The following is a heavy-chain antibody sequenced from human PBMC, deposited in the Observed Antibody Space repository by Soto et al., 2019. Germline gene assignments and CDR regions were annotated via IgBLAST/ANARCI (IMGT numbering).Heavy chain of an antibody. J-gene: IGHJ5*02. CDR1: GGTFSSYA. CDR3: AREKGLRFLERLVASFDP. Sequence: SVKVSCKASGGTFSSYAISWVRHAPGQGLEWMGGIIPIFGTANYAQKFQGRVTITADKSTSTAYMELSSLRSEDTAVYYCAREKGLRFLERLVASFDPWGQGTLVTVSS. CDR2: IIPIFGTA. D-gene: IGHD3-3*01. V-gene: IGHV1-69*06.